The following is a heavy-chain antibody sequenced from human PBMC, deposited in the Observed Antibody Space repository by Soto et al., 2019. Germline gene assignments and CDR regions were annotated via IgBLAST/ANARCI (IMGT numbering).Heavy chain of an antibody. J-gene: IGHJ4*02. Sequence: GGSLRLSCAASGFTFRAFEMNWVRQAPGKGLEWVSYISSSDGTRYYADSVKGRFTIPRDNAKSSLYLQMNSLRAEDTAVYYCARESHTVANTDFDYWGQGTLVTVSS. CDR2: ISSSDGTR. CDR1: GFTFRAFE. V-gene: IGHV3-48*03. D-gene: IGHD4-17*01. CDR3: ARESHTVANTDFDY.